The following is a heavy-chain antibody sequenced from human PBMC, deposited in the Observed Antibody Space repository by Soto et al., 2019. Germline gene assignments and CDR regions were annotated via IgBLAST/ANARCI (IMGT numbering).Heavy chain of an antibody. J-gene: IGHJ6*03. D-gene: IGHD3-3*02. CDR3: TRSIIGASPNHEYCYKDV. CDR2: MNTNSGNT. V-gene: IGHV1-8*01. CDR1: GYTFTSYD. Sequence: QVQLVQSGAEVKKPGASVKVSCKASGYTFTSYDIHWVRQATGQGLEWMGWMNTNSGNTGHGQKFQGTVTKDRNNSIRTAYMELSSRRSDATTVYYLTRSIIGASPNHEYCYKDVGGKGTTVIVSS.